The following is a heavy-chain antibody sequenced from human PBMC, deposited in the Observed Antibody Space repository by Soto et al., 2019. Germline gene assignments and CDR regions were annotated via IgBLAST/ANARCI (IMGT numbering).Heavy chain of an antibody. D-gene: IGHD3-10*01. CDR3: ARDMVRGLHAFDI. CDR1: GGSISSGGYS. Sequence: SETLSLTCAVSGGSISSGGYSWSWTRQPPGKGLEWIGYIYHSGSTYYNPSLKSRVTISVDRSKNQFSLKLSSVTAADTAVYYCARDMVRGLHAFDIWGQGTKVTVSS. CDR2: IYHSGST. V-gene: IGHV4-30-2*01. J-gene: IGHJ3*02.